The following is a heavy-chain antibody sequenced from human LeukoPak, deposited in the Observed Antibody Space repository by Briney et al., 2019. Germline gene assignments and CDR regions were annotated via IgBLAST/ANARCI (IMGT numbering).Heavy chain of an antibody. CDR3: ARGSYYYDSSGYLVYFDY. V-gene: IGHV3-53*01. CDR1: GFTFSSYW. J-gene: IGHJ4*02. Sequence: PGGSLRLSCAASGFTFSSYWMSWVRQAPGKGLEWVSVIYSGGSTYYADSVKGRFTISRDNSKNTLYLQMNSLRAEDTAVYYCARGSYYYDSSGYLVYFDYWGQGTLVTVSS. CDR2: IYSGGST. D-gene: IGHD3-22*01.